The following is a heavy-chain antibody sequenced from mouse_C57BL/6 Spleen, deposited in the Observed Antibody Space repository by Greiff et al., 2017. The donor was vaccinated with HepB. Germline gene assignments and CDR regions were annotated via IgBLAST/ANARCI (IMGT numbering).Heavy chain of an antibody. D-gene: IGHD2-2*01. Sequence: QVQLQQSGPELVKPGASVKISCKASGYAFSSSWMNWVKQRTGKGLEWIGRIYPGDGDTNYNWKLKGKATLTADKSSSTAYMQLSSLTSEDSAVYFCERSRLRGAMDYWGQGTSVTVSS. J-gene: IGHJ4*01. CDR3: ERSRLRGAMDY. V-gene: IGHV1-82*01. CDR1: GYAFSSSW. CDR2: IYPGDGDT.